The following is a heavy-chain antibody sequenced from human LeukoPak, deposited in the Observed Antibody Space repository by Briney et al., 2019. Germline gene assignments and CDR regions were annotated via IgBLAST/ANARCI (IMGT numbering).Heavy chain of an antibody. CDR1: GFTFSSYW. CDR3: AKDNGGYVLFDS. Sequence: LAGGSLRLSCAASGFTFSSYWMHWVRQAPGKGLVWVSRINSDGRSTSYADSVKGRFTISRDNSKSTLSLQMNSLRADDTAIYYCAKDNGGYVLFDSWGQGTLVTVSS. CDR2: INSDGRST. D-gene: IGHD5-12*01. V-gene: IGHV3-74*01. J-gene: IGHJ4*02.